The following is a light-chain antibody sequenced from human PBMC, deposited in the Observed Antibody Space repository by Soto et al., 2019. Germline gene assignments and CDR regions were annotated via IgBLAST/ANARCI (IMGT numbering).Light chain of an antibody. CDR2: AAS. CDR1: QGIYSF. CDR3: QQLNSYAPLT. J-gene: IGKJ4*01. Sequence: DIQLTQSPSFLSASVGDRVTITCRASQGIYSFLAWYQQKPGKAPNLLIYAASTLQGGVPSRFSGSGSGTDFTLTSSSRKPEDCATYYWQQLNSYAPLTFGGVTKVEIK. V-gene: IGKV1-9*01.